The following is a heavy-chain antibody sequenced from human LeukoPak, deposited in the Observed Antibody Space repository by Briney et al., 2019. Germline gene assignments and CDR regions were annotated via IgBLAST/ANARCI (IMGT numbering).Heavy chain of an antibody. CDR1: GFTFNNFD. D-gene: IGHD6-19*01. CDR3: AKHVVAGNFDY. Sequence: GGSLRLSCAASGFTFNNFDMHWVRQAPGKGLEWVTLISYDGSNKYYADSVKGRFTISRDNSKNTLYLQMNNLRAEDTAVYYCAKHVVAGNFDYWGQGTLVTVSS. J-gene: IGHJ4*02. CDR2: ISYDGSNK. V-gene: IGHV3-30-3*02.